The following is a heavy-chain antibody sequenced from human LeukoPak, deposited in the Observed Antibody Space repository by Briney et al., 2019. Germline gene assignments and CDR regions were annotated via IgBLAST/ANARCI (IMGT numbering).Heavy chain of an antibody. D-gene: IGHD6-13*01. CDR2: IYYSGST. J-gene: IGHJ4*02. V-gene: IGHV4-59*08. CDR3: ARLEAAAGCDY. CDR1: GGSISSYY. Sequence: SETLSLTCTVSGGSISSYYWSWIRQPPGKGLEWIGYIYYSGSTNYNPSLKGRVTISVDTSKNQFSLKLSSVTAADTAVYYCARLEAAAGCDYWGQGTLVTVSS.